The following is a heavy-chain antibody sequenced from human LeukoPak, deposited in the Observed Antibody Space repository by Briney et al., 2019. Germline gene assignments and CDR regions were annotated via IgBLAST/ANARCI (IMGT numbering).Heavy chain of an antibody. Sequence: PGGSLRLSCAASGFTFRSYWMSCVRQAPGKGLEWVANIKQGGSEKYYVDSVKGRFTISRDNAKNSLYLQMNSLRAEDRAVYYCARERHYDFWRGYIIDYWGQGNLVTVSS. CDR3: ARERHYDFWRGYIIDY. CDR1: GFTFRSYW. D-gene: IGHD3-3*01. CDR2: IKQGGSEK. V-gene: IGHV3-7*01. J-gene: IGHJ4*02.